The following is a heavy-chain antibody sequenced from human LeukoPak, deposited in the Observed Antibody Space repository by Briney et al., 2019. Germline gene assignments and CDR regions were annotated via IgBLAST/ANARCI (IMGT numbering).Heavy chain of an antibody. CDR2: IWYDGSNK. D-gene: IGHD2-15*01. CDR3: AKQLGYCSDGSCYFPY. Sequence: GGSLRLSCAASGFTFSSYGMHWVRQAPGKGLEWVAVIWYDGSNKYYADSVKGRFAISRDNSKSTLCLQMNSLRAEDTAVYYCAKQLGYCSDGSCYFPYWGQGTLVTVSS. V-gene: IGHV3-33*06. J-gene: IGHJ4*02. CDR1: GFTFSSYG.